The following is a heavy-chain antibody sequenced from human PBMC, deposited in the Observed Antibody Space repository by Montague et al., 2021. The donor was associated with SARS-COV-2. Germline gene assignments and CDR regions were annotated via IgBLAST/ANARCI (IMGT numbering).Heavy chain of an antibody. CDR3: ARGATRTFDY. Sequence: SETLSLTYTVSGDSMTYFYWSWIRQTPEKGLEWIGYIFYRGTTKYSPSLESRVTITVDTSKDQFYLKLNSVTAADTAVYCCARGATRTFDYWGQGTRVTVSS. J-gene: IGHJ4*02. D-gene: IGHD1-1*01. V-gene: IGHV4-59*01. CDR2: IFYRGTT. CDR1: GDSMTYFY.